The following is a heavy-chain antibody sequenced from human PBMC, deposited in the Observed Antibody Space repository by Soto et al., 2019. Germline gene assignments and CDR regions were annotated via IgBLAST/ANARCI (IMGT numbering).Heavy chain of an antibody. CDR2: IYSGGST. J-gene: IGHJ3*02. CDR1: GFTVSSNY. V-gene: IGHV3-53*01. Sequence: GGSLRLSCAASGFTVSSNYMSWVRQAPGKGLEWVSVIYSGGSTYYADSVKGRFTISRDNSKNTLYLQMNSLRAEDTAVYYCARTNWDPEQDAFDIWGQGTMVTVSS. D-gene: IGHD1-1*01. CDR3: ARTNWDPEQDAFDI.